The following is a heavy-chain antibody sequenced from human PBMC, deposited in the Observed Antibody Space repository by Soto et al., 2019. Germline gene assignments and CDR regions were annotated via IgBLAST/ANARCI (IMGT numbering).Heavy chain of an antibody. CDR3: ARDSPTLGLVDDYYYYYGMDV. CDR2: IYYSGST. D-gene: IGHD5-12*01. CDR1: GGSISSGGYY. Sequence: PSETLSLTCTVSGGSISSGGYYWSWIRQHPGKGLEWIGYIYYSGSTYYNPSLKSRVTISVDTSKNQFSLKLSSVTAADTAVYYCARDSPTLGLVDDYYYYYGMDVWGQGTTVTVSS. V-gene: IGHV4-31*03. J-gene: IGHJ6*02.